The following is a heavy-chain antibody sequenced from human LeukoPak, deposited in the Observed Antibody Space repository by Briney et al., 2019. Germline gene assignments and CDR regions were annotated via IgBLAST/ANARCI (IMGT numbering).Heavy chain of an antibody. J-gene: IGHJ3*02. Sequence: SETLSLTCAVYGGSFSGYYWSWIRQPPGKGLEWIGEINHSGSTNYNPSLKSRVTISVDTSKNHFSLKLSSVTAADTAVYYCARSRWVVVVVAAFTFDIWGQGTMVTVSS. V-gene: IGHV4-34*01. CDR2: INHSGST. CDR1: GGSFSGYY. CDR3: ARSRWVVVVVAAFTFDI. D-gene: IGHD2-15*01.